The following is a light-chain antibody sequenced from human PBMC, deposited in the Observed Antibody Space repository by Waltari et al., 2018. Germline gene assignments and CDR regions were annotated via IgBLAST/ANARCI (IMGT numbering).Light chain of an antibody. Sequence: QSALTQPASVSGSLGQSITISCTGTSGDIGSYNSVSLYQQYPGKDPKPIIYEVPNRPSGVSYRFSGSKAGNTASLTISRLQGQDEADYYCSSFTTTSTSVFGTGTKVSVL. V-gene: IGLV2-14*01. CDR1: SGDIGSYNS. CDR3: SSFTTTSTSV. J-gene: IGLJ1*01. CDR2: EVP.